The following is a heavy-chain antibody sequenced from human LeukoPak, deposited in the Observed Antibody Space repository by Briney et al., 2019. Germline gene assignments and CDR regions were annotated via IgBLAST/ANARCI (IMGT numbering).Heavy chain of an antibody. CDR1: GFTFSNYA. D-gene: IGHD5-24*01. CDR3: ARTMAF. Sequence: GRSLRLSCAASGFTFSNYAMNWVRQAPGKGLEWVSDISSSGSPIYYADSVQGRFTVSRDNAKNSLYLQMSSLRAEDTAVYYCARTMAFWGQGTLVAVSS. CDR2: ISSSGSPI. J-gene: IGHJ4*02. V-gene: IGHV3-48*03.